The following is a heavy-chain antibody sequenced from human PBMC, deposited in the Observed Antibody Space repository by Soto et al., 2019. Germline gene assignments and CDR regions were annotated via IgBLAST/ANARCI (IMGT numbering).Heavy chain of an antibody. D-gene: IGHD6-19*01. V-gene: IGHV1-69*13. J-gene: IGHJ4*02. Sequence: ASVKVSCKASGGTFSSYAISWVRQAPGQGLEWMGGIIPIFGTANYAQKFQGRVTITADESTSTAYMELSSLRSEDTAVYYCARGTSVATAYYFDYWGQGTLVTVSS. CDR1: GGTFSSYA. CDR2: IIPIFGTA. CDR3: ARGTSVATAYYFDY.